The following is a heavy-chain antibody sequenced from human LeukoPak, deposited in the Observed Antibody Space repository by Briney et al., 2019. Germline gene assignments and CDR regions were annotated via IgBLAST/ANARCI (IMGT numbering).Heavy chain of an antibody. Sequence: SQTLSLTCTVSSGSISSGSYYWSWIRQPAGKGLEWIGRIYTSGSTNYNPSLKSRVTISVDTSKNQFSLKLSSVTAADTAVYYCAREVLGATSPFDYWGQGTLVTVSS. CDR1: SGSISSGSYY. J-gene: IGHJ4*02. CDR3: AREVLGATSPFDY. V-gene: IGHV4-61*02. CDR2: IYTSGST. D-gene: IGHD1-26*01.